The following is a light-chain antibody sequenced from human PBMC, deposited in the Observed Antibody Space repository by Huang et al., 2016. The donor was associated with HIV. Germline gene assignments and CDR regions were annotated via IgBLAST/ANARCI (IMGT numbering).Light chain of an antibody. CDR3: QQVNSYPIT. J-gene: IGKJ5*01. V-gene: IGKV1-9*01. CDR1: QDIGHY. CDR2: GAS. Sequence: IQLTQSPSSLSASVGDRAIITCRASQDIGHYLAWFQQKPGKAPKVLRYGASTLQSGVPSRFGGDRSGTFFTLTINSLQPEDFATYYCQQVNSYPITFGQGTRLDIK.